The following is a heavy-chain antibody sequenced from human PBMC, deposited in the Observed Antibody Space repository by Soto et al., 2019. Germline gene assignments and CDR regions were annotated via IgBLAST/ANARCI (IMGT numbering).Heavy chain of an antibody. J-gene: IGHJ5*02. CDR1: GYTFTTYA. V-gene: IGHV1-3*01. Sequence: ASVKVSCKASGYTFTTYAMHWVRQAPGQRLEWMGWINAGNGNTKYSQNFPGRVTITRDTSASTAYMELSSLRSEDTAVYYCARGPLAAADWFDPWGQGTLVTVSS. CDR3: ARGPLAAADWFDP. D-gene: IGHD6-13*01. CDR2: INAGNGNT.